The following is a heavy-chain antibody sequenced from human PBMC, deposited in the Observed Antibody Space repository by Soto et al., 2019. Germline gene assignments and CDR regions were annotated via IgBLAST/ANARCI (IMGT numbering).Heavy chain of an antibody. CDR2: IIPIFSTT. CDR1: GGTFSNHA. D-gene: IGHD6-13*01. V-gene: IGHV1-69*12. J-gene: IGHJ3*02. CDR3: AREVAADGTFREDVFDI. Sequence: QVHLVQSGAEVKKPGSSVKVSCKAPGGTFSNHAINWVRQAPGQGLEWMGRIIPIFSTTNYAQKFQGRVTMTADESTITAYLELSSLKQDYTAVYYCAREVAADGTFREDVFDIWGQGTLVTVSS.